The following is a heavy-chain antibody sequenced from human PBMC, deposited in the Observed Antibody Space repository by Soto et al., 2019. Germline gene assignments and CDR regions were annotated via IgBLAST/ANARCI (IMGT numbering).Heavy chain of an antibody. CDR3: ARDMRELNWFDP. CDR2: IIPIFGTA. CDR1: GGTFNNNA. V-gene: IGHV1-69*13. D-gene: IGHD1-7*01. Sequence: GASVKVSCKASGGTFNNNAITWVRQAPGQGLEWMGGIIPIFGTANYAQKFQGRVTITADESTSTAYMELSSLRSEDTAVYYCARDMRELNWFDPWGQGTLVTVSS. J-gene: IGHJ5*02.